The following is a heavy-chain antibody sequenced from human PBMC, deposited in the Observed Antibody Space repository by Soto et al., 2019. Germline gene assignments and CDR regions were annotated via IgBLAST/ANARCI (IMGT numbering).Heavy chain of an antibody. CDR3: ARDRLHYPTPDFDY. V-gene: IGHV3-20*04. CDR1: GFTFDDYG. Sequence: GGSLRLSCAASGFTFDDYGMSWVRQAPGKGLEWVSGINWNGGSTGYADSVKGRFTISRDNAKNSLYLQMNSLRAEDTALYYCARDRLHYPTPDFDYWGQGTLVTVSS. D-gene: IGHD3-10*01. CDR2: INWNGGST. J-gene: IGHJ4*02.